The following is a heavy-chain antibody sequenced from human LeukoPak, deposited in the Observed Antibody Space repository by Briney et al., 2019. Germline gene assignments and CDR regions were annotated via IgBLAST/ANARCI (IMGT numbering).Heavy chain of an antibody. CDR2: IYTSGST. J-gene: IGHJ4*02. CDR1: GGSISSGSYY. D-gene: IGHD2-2*01. Sequence: SETLSLTCTVSGGSISSGSYYWSWIRQPAGKGLEWIGRIYTSGSTNYNPSLKSRVTISVDSSKNQFSLKLSSVTAADTAVYYCARRSDCTSTSCYRGFDYWGQGTLVTVSS. V-gene: IGHV4-61*02. CDR3: ARRSDCTSTSCYRGFDY.